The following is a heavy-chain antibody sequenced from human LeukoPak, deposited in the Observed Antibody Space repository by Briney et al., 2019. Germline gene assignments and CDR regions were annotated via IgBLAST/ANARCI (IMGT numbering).Heavy chain of an antibody. Sequence: GGSLRLSCAASGFTFSSYSMNWVRQAPGKGLEWVSYISSSSSTIYYADSVKGRFTISRDNSKNTLYLQMNSLRAEDTAVYYCAKAPVPVATGGDYWGQGTLVTVSS. CDR3: AKAPVPVATGGDY. CDR2: ISSSSSTI. J-gene: IGHJ4*02. D-gene: IGHD5-12*01. V-gene: IGHV3-48*01. CDR1: GFTFSSYS.